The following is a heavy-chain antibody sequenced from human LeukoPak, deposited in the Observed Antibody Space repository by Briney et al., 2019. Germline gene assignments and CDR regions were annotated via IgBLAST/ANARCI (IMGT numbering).Heavy chain of an antibody. Sequence: IINPSGGTTSYAQKFQGRVTITRDTSTSTVYMELSSLRSEDTAVYYCARDSNYYDSSGYYLWGQGTLVTASS. V-gene: IGHV1-46*01. J-gene: IGHJ4*02. D-gene: IGHD3-22*01. CDR3: ARDSNYYDSSGYYL. CDR2: INPSGGTT.